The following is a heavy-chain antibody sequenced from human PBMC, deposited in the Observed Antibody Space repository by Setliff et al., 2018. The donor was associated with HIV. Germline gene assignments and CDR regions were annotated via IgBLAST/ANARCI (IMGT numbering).Heavy chain of an antibody. J-gene: IGHJ5*02. CDR2: IYHSGST. Sequence: SETLSLTCAVSGYSISSGYYWGWIRQPPGKGLEWIGSIYHSGSTYYNPSLKSRLTISLDTSKNQLSLKLSSVTAADSAMYYCARSYCGADCPLVADTNWFDPWGQGTLVTVSS. V-gene: IGHV4-38-2*01. D-gene: IGHD2-21*01. CDR3: ARSYCGADCPLVADTNWFDP. CDR1: GYSISSGYY.